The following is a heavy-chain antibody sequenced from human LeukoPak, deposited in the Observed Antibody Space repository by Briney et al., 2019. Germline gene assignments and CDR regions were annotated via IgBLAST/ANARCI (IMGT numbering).Heavy chain of an antibody. Sequence: SETLSLTCTVSGGSMSSSYWSWIRQPPGKGLEWIGDIYYSGVSTKYNPSLNSRVTMSVDTSKNQFSLKLSSVTAADTAVYYCARVLRYFAWPSVYGMDAWGKGPTVAVS. V-gene: IGHV4-59*01. CDR3: ARVLRYFAWPSVYGMDA. D-gene: IGHD3-9*01. CDR1: GGSMSSSY. J-gene: IGHJ6*04. CDR2: IYYSGVST.